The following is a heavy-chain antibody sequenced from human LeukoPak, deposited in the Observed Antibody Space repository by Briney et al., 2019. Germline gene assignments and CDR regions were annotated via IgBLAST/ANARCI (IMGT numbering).Heavy chain of an antibody. CDR1: GFTFSTYV. Sequence: GGSLRLSCAASGFTFSTYVMHWVRQAPGKGLEWVTIISYDGINKYYADSVKGRFTISRDNSKNTLYLQMNSLRAEDTAVYYCAREGQLDRGGYFDYWGQGTLVTVSS. V-gene: IGHV3-30-3*01. J-gene: IGHJ4*02. D-gene: IGHD6-13*01. CDR2: ISYDGINK. CDR3: AREGQLDRGGYFDY.